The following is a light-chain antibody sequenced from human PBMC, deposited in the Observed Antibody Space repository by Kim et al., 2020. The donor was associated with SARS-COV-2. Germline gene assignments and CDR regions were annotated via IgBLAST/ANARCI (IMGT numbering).Light chain of an antibody. CDR2: GAS. V-gene: IGKV3-20*01. J-gene: IGKJ1*01. CDR1: QSVSSNY. Sequence: SPGESAPLSCRASQSVSSNYLAPYQQKHGQAPRLLIYGASSRATGIPDRFSGSGSGTDFTLTITRLEPEDFAVYYCQQYSSSPATFGQGTKVDIK. CDR3: QQYSSSPAT.